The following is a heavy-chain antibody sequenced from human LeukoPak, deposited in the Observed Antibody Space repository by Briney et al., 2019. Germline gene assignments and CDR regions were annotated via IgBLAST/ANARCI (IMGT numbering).Heavy chain of an antibody. V-gene: IGHV1-2*02. CDR1: GYTFTGYY. J-gene: IGHJ4*02. CDR3: ARGDVYFDY. CDR2: ISPNSGDT. Sequence: ASVKVSCKASGYTFTGYYMHWVRQAPGQGLEWMGWISPNSGDTNYAQKFQGRVTMTRDTSIGAAYMELSRLRSDDTAVYYCARGDVYFDYWGQGTLVTVSS.